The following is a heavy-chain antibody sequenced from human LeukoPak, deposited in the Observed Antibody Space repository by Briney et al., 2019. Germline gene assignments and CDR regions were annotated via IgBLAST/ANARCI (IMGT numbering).Heavy chain of an antibody. J-gene: IGHJ4*02. V-gene: IGHV3-7*01. CDR3: ASGSGWRQLY. CDR2: IKSDGSEK. Sequence: GGSLRLSCVVSEFTFRSNWMNWVRQAPGKGLEWVANIKSDGSEKYYADSVKGRFTISRENAKNSLYLHMNRLRAEYTAVYYCASGSGWRQLYWGQGSLVTVSP. CDR1: EFTFRSNW. D-gene: IGHD5-24*01.